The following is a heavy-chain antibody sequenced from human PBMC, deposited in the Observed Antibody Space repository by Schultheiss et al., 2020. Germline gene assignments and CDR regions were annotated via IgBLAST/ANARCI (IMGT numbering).Heavy chain of an antibody. CDR1: GFAFSSYA. CDR2: ISYDGSNK. V-gene: IGHV3-30*04. D-gene: IGHD3-3*01. CDR3: ARGLHYDFWSGYYYYGMDV. Sequence: GGSLRLSCAASGFAFSSYAMHWVRQAPGKGLEWVAVISYDGSNKYYADSVKGRFTISRDNSKNTLYLQMNSLRAEDTAVYYCARGLHYDFWSGYYYYGMDVWGQGTTVTVSS. J-gene: IGHJ6*02.